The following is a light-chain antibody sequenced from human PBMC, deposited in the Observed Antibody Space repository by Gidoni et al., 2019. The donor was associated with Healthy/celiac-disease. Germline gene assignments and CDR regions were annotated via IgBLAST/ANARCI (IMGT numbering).Light chain of an antibody. V-gene: IGLV1-40*01. CDR2: GNS. CDR3: QSYDSRLSGYV. Sequence: QSVLTQPPSVSVAPGQRVTISCTGSSSNIGAGYDVHWYQQLPGTAPKLLIYGNSNRPSGVPDRFSGSKSGTSASLAITGLQAEDEADYYCQSYDSRLSGYVFGTGTKVTVL. CDR1: SSNIGAGYD. J-gene: IGLJ1*01.